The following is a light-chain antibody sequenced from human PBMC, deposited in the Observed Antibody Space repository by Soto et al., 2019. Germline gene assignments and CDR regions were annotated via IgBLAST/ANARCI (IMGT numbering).Light chain of an antibody. CDR1: SSDIGGYNY. V-gene: IGLV2-11*01. CDR3: CSYAGSSSYV. CDR2: TVT. Sequence: QSALTQPRSVSGSPGQSVTISCTGTSSDIGGYNYVSWYQQHPGKAPKLMIYTVTNRPSGVPDRFPGSKSDNTASLTISGLQADDEADYYCCSYAGSSSYVFGTGTKLTVL. J-gene: IGLJ1*01.